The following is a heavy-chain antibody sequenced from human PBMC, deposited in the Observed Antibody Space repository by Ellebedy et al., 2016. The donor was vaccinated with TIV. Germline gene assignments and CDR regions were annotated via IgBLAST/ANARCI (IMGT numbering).Heavy chain of an antibody. CDR1: GGSIGGYY. CDR2: IYPTGSS. CDR3: AREKINYEYGLDV. D-gene: IGHD3-16*01. J-gene: IGHJ6*02. V-gene: IGHV4-4*07. Sequence: PSETLSLTCTVSGGSIGGYYWSWIRQPAGKGLEWVGRIYPTGSSNYNPSLKSRVSMPVDTSKNQFSLNLGSVTAADTAVYYCAREKINYEYGLDVWGQGTTVSVSS.